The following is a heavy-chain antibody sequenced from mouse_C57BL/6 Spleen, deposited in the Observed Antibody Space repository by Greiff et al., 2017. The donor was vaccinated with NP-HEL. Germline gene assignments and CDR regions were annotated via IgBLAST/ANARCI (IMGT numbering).Heavy chain of an antibody. D-gene: IGHD1-1*01. CDR2: ISSGSSTI. CDR1: GFTFSDYG. J-gene: IGHJ4*01. V-gene: IGHV5-17*01. Sequence: EVKVVESGGGLVKPGGSLKLSCAASGFTFSDYGMHWVRQAPEKGLEWVAYISSGSSTIYYADTVKGRFTIFRDNAKNTLFLQMTSLRSEDTAMYYCAKGGYYGRDAMDYWGQGTSVTVSS. CDR3: AKGGYYGRDAMDY.